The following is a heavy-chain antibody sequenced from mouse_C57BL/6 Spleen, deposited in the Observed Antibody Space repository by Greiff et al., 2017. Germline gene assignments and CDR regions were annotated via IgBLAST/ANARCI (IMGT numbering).Heavy chain of an antibody. D-gene: IGHD2-4*01. Sequence: AASGVDFSRYWMSWVRRAPGKGLEWIGEINPDSSTINYAPSLKDKFIISRDNAKNTLYLQMSKVRSEDTALYYCARPNYDYDWFAYWGQGTLVTVSA. CDR2: INPDSSTI. CDR3: ARPNYDYDWFAY. V-gene: IGHV4-1*01. CDR1: GVDFSRYW. J-gene: IGHJ3*01.